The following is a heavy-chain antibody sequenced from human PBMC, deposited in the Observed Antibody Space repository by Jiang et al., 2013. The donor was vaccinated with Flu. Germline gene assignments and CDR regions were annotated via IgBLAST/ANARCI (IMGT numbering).Heavy chain of an antibody. CDR3: AKGQEQWLILGDAFDI. D-gene: IGHD6-19*01. V-gene: IGHV3-9*01. J-gene: IGHJ3*02. Sequence: QLVESGGGLVQPGRSLRLSCAASGFTFDDYAMHWVRQAPGKGLEWVSGISWNSGSIGYADSVKGRFTISRDNAKNSLYLQMNSLRAEDTALYYCAKGQEQWLILGDAFDIWGQGTMVTVSS. CDR1: GFTFDDYA. CDR2: ISWNSGSI.